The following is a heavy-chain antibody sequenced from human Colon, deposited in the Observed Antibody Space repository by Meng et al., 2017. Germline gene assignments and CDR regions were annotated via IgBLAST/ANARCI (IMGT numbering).Heavy chain of an antibody. Sequence: QVTRQEPRPGLGNPPHTLSLTCMASGGSIRSGDYFWSWVRQHPERGLEWLGYILHSGTTYYNPSLKSRVTISVDTSKNQLSLNLSSVSAADTAVYYCAREDGSIGFTPAGQWGQGTLVTVSS. CDR1: GGSIRSGDYF. CDR3: AREDGSIGFTPAGQ. CDR2: ILHSGTT. V-gene: IGHV4-31*03. J-gene: IGHJ1*01. D-gene: IGHD1-26*01.